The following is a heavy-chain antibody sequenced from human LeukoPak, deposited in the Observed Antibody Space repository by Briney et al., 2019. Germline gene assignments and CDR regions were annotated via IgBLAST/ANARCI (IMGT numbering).Heavy chain of an antibody. J-gene: IGHJ4*02. CDR2: IYYSGST. V-gene: IGHV4-31*03. Sequence: SETLSLTCTVSGVSISSGGYYWTWIRQHPGKGLEWIGYIYYSGSTYCNPSLKSRVTISVDTSKNQFSLKLSSVTAADTAVYYCATAPVHDYGDYFDYWGQGTLVTVSS. CDR3: ATAPVHDYGDYFDY. CDR1: GVSISSGGYY. D-gene: IGHD4-17*01.